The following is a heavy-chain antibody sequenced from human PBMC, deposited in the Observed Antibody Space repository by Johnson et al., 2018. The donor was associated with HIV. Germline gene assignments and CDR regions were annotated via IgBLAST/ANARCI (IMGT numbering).Heavy chain of an antibody. CDR1: GFTFSSYA. CDR2: ISYDGSNK. Sequence: VQLVESGGGVVQPGRSLRLSCAASGFTFSSYAMHWVRQAPGKGLEWVAVISYDGSNKYYADSVKGRFTISRDNSKNTLYLQMNSLRAEDTAVYYCAKVAAAMGTDAFDIWGQGTMVTVSS. D-gene: IGHD5-18*01. CDR3: AKVAAAMGTDAFDI. J-gene: IGHJ3*02. V-gene: IGHV3-30-3*01.